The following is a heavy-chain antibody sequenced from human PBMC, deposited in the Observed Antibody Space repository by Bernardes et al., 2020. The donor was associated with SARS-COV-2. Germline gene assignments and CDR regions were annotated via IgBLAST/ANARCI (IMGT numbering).Heavy chain of an antibody. Sequence: ASVKVSCKASGYTFTSYYMHWVRQAPGQGLEWMGIINPSGGSTSYAQKFQGRVTMTRDTSTSTVYMELSSLRSEDTAVYYCARERYVYSSSQGGYFDYWGQGTLVTVSS. D-gene: IGHD6-6*01. J-gene: IGHJ4*02. V-gene: IGHV1-46*01. CDR1: GYTFTSYY. CDR2: INPSGGST. CDR3: ARERYVYSSSQGGYFDY.